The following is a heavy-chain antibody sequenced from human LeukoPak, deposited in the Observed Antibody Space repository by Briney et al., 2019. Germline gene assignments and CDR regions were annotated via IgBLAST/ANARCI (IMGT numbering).Heavy chain of an antibody. J-gene: IGHJ4*02. CDR2: INHSGST. V-gene: IGHV4-34*01. D-gene: IGHD3-3*01. Sequence: GSLRLSCAASGFTFRSYWMHWIRQPPGKGLEWIGEINHSGSTNYNPSLKSRVTMSVDTSKNRFSLKLSSVTAADTAVYYCARGENLYDFWSGYYDWGQGTLVTVSS. CDR1: GFTFRSYW. CDR3: ARGENLYDFWSGYYD.